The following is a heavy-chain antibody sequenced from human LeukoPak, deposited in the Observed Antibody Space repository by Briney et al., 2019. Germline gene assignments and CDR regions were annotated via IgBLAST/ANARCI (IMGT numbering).Heavy chain of an antibody. J-gene: IGHJ4*02. V-gene: IGHV3-30*03. CDR3: VLWWVRGALDY. Sequence: PGGSLRLSCAAPGFTFSSYGMHWVRQAPGKGLEWVAVISYDGSNKYYADSVKGRFTISRDNSKNTLYLQMSSLRAEDTAVHYCVLWWVRGALDYWGQGTLVTVSS. D-gene: IGHD3-10*01. CDR2: ISYDGSNK. CDR1: GFTFSSYG.